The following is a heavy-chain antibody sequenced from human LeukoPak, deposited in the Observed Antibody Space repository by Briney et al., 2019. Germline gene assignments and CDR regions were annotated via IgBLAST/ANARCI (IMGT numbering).Heavy chain of an antibody. Sequence: GGSLRLSCAASGFTFDDYAMHWVRQAPGKGLEWVSLISRDGGSTYYADSVKGRFTISRDNSKNSLYLQMNSLRAEDTALYYCASGYYDGGDFDYWGQGTLVTVSS. CDR1: GFTFDDYA. CDR3: ASGYYDGGDFDY. V-gene: IGHV3-43*02. J-gene: IGHJ4*02. D-gene: IGHD3-22*01. CDR2: ISRDGGST.